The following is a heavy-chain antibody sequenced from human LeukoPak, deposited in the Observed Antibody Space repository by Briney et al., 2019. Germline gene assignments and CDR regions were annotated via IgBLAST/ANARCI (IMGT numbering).Heavy chain of an antibody. CDR1: GYTLTELS. J-gene: IGHJ4*02. Sequence: ASVKVSCKVSGYTLTELSMQWVRQAPGKGLEWMGGFDPEDGDTIYAQKFQGRVTMTEDTSTDTAYMELSSLRSEDTAVYYCATFIDYVHRDWGQGTLVTVSS. V-gene: IGHV1-24*01. CDR3: ATFIDYVHRD. CDR2: FDPEDGDT. D-gene: IGHD4-17*01.